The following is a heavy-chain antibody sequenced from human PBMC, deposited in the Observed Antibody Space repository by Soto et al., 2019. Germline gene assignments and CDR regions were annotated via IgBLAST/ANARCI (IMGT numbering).Heavy chain of an antibody. CDR3: ASADYYDRSGYDY. CDR2: ISGSGDST. CDR1: GFTFSRYA. J-gene: IGHJ4*02. V-gene: IGHV3-23*01. D-gene: IGHD3-22*01. Sequence: LRLSCAASGFTFSRYAMSWVRQAPGKGLEWVSAISGSGDSTYYADSVKGRFTISRDNSKNTLYLQMNSLRAEDTAVYYCASADYYDRSGYDYWGQGTLVTVSS.